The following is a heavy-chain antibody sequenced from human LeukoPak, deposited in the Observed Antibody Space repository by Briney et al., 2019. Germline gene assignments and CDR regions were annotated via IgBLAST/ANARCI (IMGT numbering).Heavy chain of an antibody. CDR3: AKDVAAAGRPGAFDI. Sequence: GGSLRLSCAASGFTFDDYAMHWVRQAPGKGLEWVSGISWNSGSIGYADSVKGRFTISRDNAKNSLYLQMNSLRAEDTALYYCAKDVAAAGRPGAFDIWGQGTMVTVSS. D-gene: IGHD6-13*01. J-gene: IGHJ3*02. CDR2: ISWNSGSI. V-gene: IGHV3-9*01. CDR1: GFTFDDYA.